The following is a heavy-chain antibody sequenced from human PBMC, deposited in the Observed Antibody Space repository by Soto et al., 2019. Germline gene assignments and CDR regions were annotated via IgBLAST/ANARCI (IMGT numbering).Heavy chain of an antibody. D-gene: IGHD6-13*01. J-gene: IGHJ6*02. V-gene: IGHV1-69*13. CDR2: IIPIFGTA. CDR1: GGTFSSYA. Sequence: SVKVSCKASGGTFSSYAISWVRQAPGQGLEWMGGIIPIFGTANYAQKFQGRVTITADESTSTAYMELSSLRSEDTAVYYCARDLKQQLVLPYHGMDVWGQGTTVTVSS. CDR3: ARDLKQQLVLPYHGMDV.